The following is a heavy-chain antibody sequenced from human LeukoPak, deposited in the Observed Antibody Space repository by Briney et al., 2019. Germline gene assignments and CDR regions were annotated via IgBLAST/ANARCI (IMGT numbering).Heavy chain of an antibody. Sequence: GGSLRLSCTASGFTFSSYEMNWVRQAPGKGLEWVSYITSNGSSIYYADSVKGRFTISRDNAKKSLYLQMNSLRAEDTAVYYCVRDETSSSGWNYFDYRGQGTLVTVSS. CDR2: ITSNGSSI. J-gene: IGHJ4*02. D-gene: IGHD6-19*01. CDR3: VRDETSSSGWNYFDY. CDR1: GFTFSSYE. V-gene: IGHV3-48*03.